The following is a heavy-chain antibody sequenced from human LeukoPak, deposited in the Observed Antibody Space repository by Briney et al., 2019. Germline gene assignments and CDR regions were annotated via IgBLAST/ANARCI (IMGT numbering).Heavy chain of an antibody. CDR2: IYYSGST. Sequence: SETLSLTCTVSGGSISSSSYYWGWLRQPPGKGLEWIGSIYYSGSTYYNPSLKSRVTISVDTSKNQFSLKLSSVTAADTAVYYCARASSGWYYFDYWGQGTLVTVSS. J-gene: IGHJ4*02. CDR3: ARASSGWYYFDY. CDR1: GGSISSSSYY. V-gene: IGHV4-39*07. D-gene: IGHD6-19*01.